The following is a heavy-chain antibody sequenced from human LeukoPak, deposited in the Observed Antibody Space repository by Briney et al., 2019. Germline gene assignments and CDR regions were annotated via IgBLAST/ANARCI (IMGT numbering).Heavy chain of an antibody. CDR3: ARRVCSVGSCYSEYFQH. Sequence: SETLSLTCAVYGGSFSGYYWSWIRQPQGKGLEWIGEINHSGSTNYNPSLKSRVTISVDTSKNQFSLKLSSVTAADTAVYYCARRVCSVGSCYSEYFQHWGQGTLVTVSS. J-gene: IGHJ1*01. CDR2: INHSGST. V-gene: IGHV4-34*01. D-gene: IGHD2-15*01. CDR1: GGSFSGYY.